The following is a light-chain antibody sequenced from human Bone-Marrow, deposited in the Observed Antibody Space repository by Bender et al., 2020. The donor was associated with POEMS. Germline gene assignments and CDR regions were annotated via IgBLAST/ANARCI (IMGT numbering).Light chain of an antibody. CDR2: GTT. V-gene: IGLV1-50*01. CDR3: VAWDASLNGWV. Sequence: QSVLTQPPSVSGAPGQRVTISCTGSSSNIGAGYDVHWYQQLPGTAPKLLIYGTTNRPSGVPGRFSGSRSGTSASLAITGLQSDDEAIYFCVAWDASLNGWVFGGGTKLTVL. CDR1: SSNIGAGYD. J-gene: IGLJ3*02.